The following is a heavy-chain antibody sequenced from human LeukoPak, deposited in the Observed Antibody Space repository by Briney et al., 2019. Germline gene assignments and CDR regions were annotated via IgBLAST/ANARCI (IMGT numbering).Heavy chain of an antibody. J-gene: IGHJ4*02. CDR2: IKEDGTET. CDR3: AKEGRSLQTY. D-gene: IGHD5-24*01. CDR1: GFMSSSNW. Sequence: GGSLRLSCAASGFMSSSNWMSWVRLAPGKGLEWVANIKEDGTETYYVDSVKGRFTISRDNAKNSLYLQMNSLRVEDTAVYYCAKEGRSLQTYWGQGTLVAVSS. V-gene: IGHV3-7*03.